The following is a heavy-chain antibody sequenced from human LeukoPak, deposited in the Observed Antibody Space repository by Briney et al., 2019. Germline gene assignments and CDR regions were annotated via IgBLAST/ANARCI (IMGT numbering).Heavy chain of an antibody. CDR1: GGSISSSSYY. J-gene: IGHJ3*02. Sequence: PSETLSLTCTVSGGSISSSSYYWGWIRQPPGKGLEWIGSIYYSGSTYYNPSLKSRVTISVDTSKNQFSLKLSSVTAADTAVYYCARGPQRHSSWLGNYAFDIWGQGTMVTVSS. CDR2: IYYSGST. D-gene: IGHD6-13*01. CDR3: ARGPQRHSSWLGNYAFDI. V-gene: IGHV4-39*07.